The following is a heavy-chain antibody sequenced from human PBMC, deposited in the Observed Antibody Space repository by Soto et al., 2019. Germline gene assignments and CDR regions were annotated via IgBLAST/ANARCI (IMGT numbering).Heavy chain of an antibody. CDR2: IKQDGSEM. CDR1: GFTFCSYW. CDR3: ARVVVVIPPGYYYAMDV. V-gene: IGHV3-7*01. Sequence: PGGSLRLSCVASGFTFCSYWVSWVRQAPGKGLEWVANIKQDGSEMYYSDSVKGRFTISRDNGKNSLFLQMNSLRDEDTAVYYCARVVVVIPPGYYYAMDVWGQGTTVTVSS. J-gene: IGHJ6*02. D-gene: IGHD3-22*01.